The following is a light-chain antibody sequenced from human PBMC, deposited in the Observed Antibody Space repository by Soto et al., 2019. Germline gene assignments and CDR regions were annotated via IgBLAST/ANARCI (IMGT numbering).Light chain of an antibody. CDR3: QQSYTTPRT. Sequence: DIQMTQSPSSLSASVGDRVTITCRASQTISGYLNWYQQKPGKAPDLLIYSASSLQSGVPSRFSGSGSGTDFTLTISRLQPDDFATYYCQQSYTTPRTFGQGTRVEIQ. CDR1: QTISGY. V-gene: IGKV1-39*01. J-gene: IGKJ1*01. CDR2: SAS.